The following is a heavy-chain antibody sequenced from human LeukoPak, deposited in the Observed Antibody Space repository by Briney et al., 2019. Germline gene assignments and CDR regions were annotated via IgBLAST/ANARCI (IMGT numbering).Heavy chain of an antibody. D-gene: IGHD3-10*01. CDR1: GFTFSSYD. J-gene: IGHJ4*02. CDR2: ITSSGGST. V-gene: IGHV3-23*01. Sequence: PGGSLRLSCVASGFTFSSYDMNWVRQAPGKGLECVSEITSSGGSTYYADSGKGRFTISRDNSKNTLYLQMNSLRPEDTALYYCVRRSGFYFDYWGQGILVTVSS. CDR3: VRRSGFYFDY.